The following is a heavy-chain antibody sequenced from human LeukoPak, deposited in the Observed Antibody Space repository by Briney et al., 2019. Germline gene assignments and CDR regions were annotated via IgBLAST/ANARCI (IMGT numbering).Heavy chain of an antibody. CDR3: ARGSTLYYYRD. Sequence: GASVKVSCKASGYTFTGYYMHWVRQAPGQGPEWMGWINPNSGDTDYAQKFQGRVTMTRDTSINTAYMELSRLRSDDTAVYYCARGSTLYYYRDWGQGTLVTVSS. CDR1: GYTFTGYY. CDR2: INPNSGDT. J-gene: IGHJ4*02. D-gene: IGHD3-10*01. V-gene: IGHV1-2*02.